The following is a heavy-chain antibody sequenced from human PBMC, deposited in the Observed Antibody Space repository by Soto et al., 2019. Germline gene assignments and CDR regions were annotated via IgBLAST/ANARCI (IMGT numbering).Heavy chain of an antibody. Sequence: GASVKVSCKASGYTFASYAMQWVRQAPGQRLEWMGWINAGNGNTKYSQKFQGRVTITRDTSASTAYMELSSLRSEDTAVYYCARDLGVSCTNGVCPRYFDLWGRGTLVTVSS. J-gene: IGHJ2*01. V-gene: IGHV1-3*01. CDR3: ARDLGVSCTNGVCPRYFDL. CDR1: GYTFASYA. D-gene: IGHD2-8*01. CDR2: INAGNGNT.